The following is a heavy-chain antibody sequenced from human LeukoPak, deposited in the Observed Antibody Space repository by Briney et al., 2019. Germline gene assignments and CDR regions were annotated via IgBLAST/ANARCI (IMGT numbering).Heavy chain of an antibody. CDR1: GFTFSSYA. D-gene: IGHD1-26*01. V-gene: IGHV3-30-3*01. CDR3: ATTTLGGSYPFDY. Sequence: GRSLRLSCAASGFTFSSYAMHWVRQGPGKGLEWVAVISYDGSNKYYADSVKGRFTISRDNSKNTLYLQMNSLRAEDTAVYYCATTTLGGSYPFDYWGQGTLVTVSS. J-gene: IGHJ4*02. CDR2: ISYDGSNK.